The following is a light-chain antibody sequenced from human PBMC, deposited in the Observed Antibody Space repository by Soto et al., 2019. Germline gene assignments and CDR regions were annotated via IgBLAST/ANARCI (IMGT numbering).Light chain of an antibody. V-gene: IGKV3-15*01. CDR1: QSVSSN. CDR2: GAS. J-gene: IGKJ4*01. CDR3: QQYNNWPPLT. Sequence: EIVMTQSPATLSVSPGERATLSCRASQSVSSNLAWYPQKPGQAPRLLIYGASTRATGIPARFSGSRSGTAFTLTISSLQSEDFAVYCCQQYNNWPPLTFGGGTKVEIK.